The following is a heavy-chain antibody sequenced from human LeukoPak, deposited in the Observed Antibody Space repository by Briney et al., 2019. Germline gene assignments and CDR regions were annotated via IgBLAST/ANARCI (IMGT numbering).Heavy chain of an antibody. CDR3: ARTTGDSAIIAAH. Sequence: PSETLSLTCTVCGGSISGSCCYWGWIRQTPGKDLEWIGSTSCSGSTHYNPSFKSRVTVSVDTSKNQFFLNLSSVTAADTAVYYCARTTGDSAIIAAHWGQGTLVTVS. J-gene: IGHJ4*02. CDR2: TSCSGST. V-gene: IGHV4-39*01. CDR1: GGSISGSCCY. D-gene: IGHD3-16*01.